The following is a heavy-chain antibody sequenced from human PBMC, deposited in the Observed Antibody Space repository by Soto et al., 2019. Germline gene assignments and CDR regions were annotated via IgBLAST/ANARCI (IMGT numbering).Heavy chain of an antibody. Sequence: GESQKVSWKGSGCNLSRSWSCSVRQMQGKGLEWMGIIYPGDSDTRYSPSFQGQVTISADKSISTAYLQWSSLKASDTAMYYCARWCITMVRGVKNWFDPWGQGTLVTVSS. D-gene: IGHD3-10*01. CDR3: ARWCITMVRGVKNWFDP. CDR1: GCNLSRSW. V-gene: IGHV5-51*01. J-gene: IGHJ5*02. CDR2: IYPGDSDT.